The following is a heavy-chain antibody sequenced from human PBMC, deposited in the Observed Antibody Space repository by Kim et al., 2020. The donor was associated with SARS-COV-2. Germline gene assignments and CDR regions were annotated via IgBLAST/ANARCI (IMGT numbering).Heavy chain of an antibody. Sequence: SETLSLTCTVSGGSISSSSYYWGWIRQPPGKGLEWIGSIYYSGSTYYNPSLKSRVTISVDTSKNQFSLKLSSVTAADTAVYYCARLLGYCSSTSCYNFDYWGQGTLVTVSS. CDR1: GGSISSSSYY. CDR2: IYYSGST. D-gene: IGHD2-2*02. J-gene: IGHJ4*02. CDR3: ARLLGYCSSTSCYNFDY. V-gene: IGHV4-39*01.